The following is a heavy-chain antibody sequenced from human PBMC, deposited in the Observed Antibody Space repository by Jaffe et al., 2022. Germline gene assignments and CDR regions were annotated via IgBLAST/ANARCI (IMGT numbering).Heavy chain of an antibody. V-gene: IGHV5-51*03. J-gene: IGHJ4*02. Sequence: EVQLVQSGAEVKKPGESLKISCKGSGYSFTSYWIGWVRQMPGKGLEWMGIIYPGDSDTRYSPSFQGQVTISADKSISTAYLQWSSLKASDTAMYYCARRPRACSGGSCSFDYWGQGTLVTVSS. CDR3: ARRPRACSGGSCSFDY. CDR1: GYSFTSYW. D-gene: IGHD2-15*01. CDR2: IYPGDSDT.